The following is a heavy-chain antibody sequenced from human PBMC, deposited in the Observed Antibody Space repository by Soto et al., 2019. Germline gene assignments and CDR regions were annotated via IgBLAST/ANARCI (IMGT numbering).Heavy chain of an antibody. CDR2: IYYTGST. V-gene: IGHV4-30-4*01. D-gene: IGHD5-18*01. J-gene: IGHJ6*02. Sequence: SQTLSLTCNVSGGSISSGDYYWTWIRQSPGKGLEWIGYIYYTGSTFYSPSLKSRVTISLDTSENHFSLDMNSVTAADTAVYFCARVSGHNAGYYSVYFMDVWGQGTTVTVSS. CDR1: GGSISSGDYY. CDR3: ARVSGHNAGYYSVYFMDV.